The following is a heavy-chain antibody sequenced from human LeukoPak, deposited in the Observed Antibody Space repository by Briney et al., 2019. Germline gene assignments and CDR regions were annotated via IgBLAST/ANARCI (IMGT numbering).Heavy chain of an antibody. CDR1: GGTFSSYA. V-gene: IGHV1-69*01. J-gene: IGHJ6*03. CDR2: IIPIFGTA. D-gene: IGHD1-26*01. CDR3: ARSTKEVGATTFDYYYYYMDV. Sequence: ASVKVSCKASGGTFSSYAISWVRQAPGQGLEWMGGIIPIFGTANYAQKFQGRVTITADESTSTAYMELSSLRSEDTAVYYCARSTKEVGATTFDYYYYYMDVWGKGTTVTVSS.